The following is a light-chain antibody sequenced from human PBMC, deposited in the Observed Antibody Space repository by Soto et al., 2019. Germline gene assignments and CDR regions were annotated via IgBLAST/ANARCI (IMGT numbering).Light chain of an antibody. V-gene: IGLV2-14*01. CDR2: EVD. J-gene: IGLJ3*02. Sequence: QSALTQPASVSGSPGQSITISCTGSSSDVGGYNHVSWYQQHPGRAPKLIIYEVDSRTSGISDRFSGSKSGNTASLTISGLQPEDEADYYCSSFTNTNSLEDWVFGGGTKLTVL. CDR1: SSDVGGYNH. CDR3: SSFTNTNSLEDWV.